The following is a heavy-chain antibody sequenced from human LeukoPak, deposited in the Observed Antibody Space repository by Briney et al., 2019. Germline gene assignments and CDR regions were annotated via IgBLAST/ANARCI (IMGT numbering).Heavy chain of an antibody. Sequence: GGSVRLSCGASGITVSGNYMAWVRQAPGKGLEWASVIYSGGNTYHADSVKGRFSISRDNSKNTVYLQMNGLRVEDTAVYYCARLVTGTTVINSGWFDPWGRGTLVTVSS. V-gene: IGHV3-66*04. J-gene: IGHJ5*02. CDR2: IYSGGNT. CDR1: GITVSGNY. D-gene: IGHD4-23*01. CDR3: ARLVTGTTVINSGWFDP.